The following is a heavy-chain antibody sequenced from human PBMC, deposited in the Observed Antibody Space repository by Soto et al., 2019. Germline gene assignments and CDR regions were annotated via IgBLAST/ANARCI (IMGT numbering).Heavy chain of an antibody. Sequence: QVHLVQSGAEVKKPGASVKVSCKGSGYGFTTYGITWVRQAPGQGLEWMAWISAHNGNTNYAQKLQGRVTVTRDTSTSTAYMELRSLRSDDTAVYYCARGRYGDYWGQEAPVTVSS. CDR3: ARGRYGDY. CDR1: GYGFTTYG. J-gene: IGHJ4*02. V-gene: IGHV1-18*01. D-gene: IGHD1-1*01. CDR2: ISAHNGNT.